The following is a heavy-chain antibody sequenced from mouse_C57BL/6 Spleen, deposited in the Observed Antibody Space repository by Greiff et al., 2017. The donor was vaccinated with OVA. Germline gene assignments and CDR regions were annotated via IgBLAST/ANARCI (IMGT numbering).Heavy chain of an antibody. V-gene: IGHV5-17*01. CDR1: GFTFSDYG. Sequence: EVKLMESGGGLVKPGGSLKLSCAASGFTFSDYGMHWVRQAPEKGLEWVAYISSGSSTIYYADTVKGRFTLPRDNAKHTLFLQMTSLRSEDTAMYYCARGDSYAMDYWGQGTSVTVSS. CDR2: ISSGSSTI. J-gene: IGHJ4*01. CDR3: ARGDSYAMDY.